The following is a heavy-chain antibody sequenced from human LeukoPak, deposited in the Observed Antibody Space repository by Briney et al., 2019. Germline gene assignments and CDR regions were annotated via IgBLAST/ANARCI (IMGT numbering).Heavy chain of an antibody. Sequence: SETLSLTCTVSGGSDSSGGYYWSWIRQPLGKGLEWIGYIHYSGSTKYNPSLKSRVTISVDTSKNQFSLKLSSVTAADTAVYYCASHFDYGDYVGDYWGQGTLVTVSS. D-gene: IGHD4-17*01. CDR3: ASHFDYGDYVGDY. CDR1: GGSDSSGGYY. V-gene: IGHV4-61*08. J-gene: IGHJ4*02. CDR2: IHYSGST.